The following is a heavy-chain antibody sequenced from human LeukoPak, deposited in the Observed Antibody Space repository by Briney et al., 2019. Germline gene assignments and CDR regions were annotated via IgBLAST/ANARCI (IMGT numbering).Heavy chain of an antibody. CDR3: ARDVSYFIPLPLDY. CDR1: GGSFSGYY. D-gene: IGHD1-26*01. J-gene: IGHJ4*02. V-gene: IGHV4-34*01. Sequence: SETLSLTCAVYGGSFSGYYWSWIRQPPGKGLEWIGEINHSGSTNYNPSLKSRVTISVDTSKNQFSLKLSSVTAADTAVYYCARDVSYFIPLPLDYWGQGTLVTVSS. CDR2: INHSGST.